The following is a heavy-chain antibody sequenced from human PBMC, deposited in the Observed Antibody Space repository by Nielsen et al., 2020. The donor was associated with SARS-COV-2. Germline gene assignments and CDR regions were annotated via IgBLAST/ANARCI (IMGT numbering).Heavy chain of an antibody. CDR1: GGSISSYY. Sequence: SETLSLTCTVSGGSISSYYWSWIRQPPGKGLEWIGYIYYSGSTNYNPSLKSRVTISVDTSKNQFSLKLSSATAADTAVYYCAREGGYSSTWGQGTLVTVSS. J-gene: IGHJ5*02. D-gene: IGHD6-13*01. V-gene: IGHV4-59*01. CDR2: IYYSGST. CDR3: AREGGYSST.